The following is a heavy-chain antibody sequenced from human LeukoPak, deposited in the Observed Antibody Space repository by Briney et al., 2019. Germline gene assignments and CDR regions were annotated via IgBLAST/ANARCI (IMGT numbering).Heavy chain of an antibody. CDR3: ARYGSGTSYITNYFDY. CDR1: GFTFSSYS. CDR2: ISSDSRTI. V-gene: IGHV3-48*02. D-gene: IGHD3-10*01. Sequence: PGGSLRLSCAAFGFTFSSYSMNWVRQAPGKGLEWVSYISSDSRTIYYADSVKGRFTISRDNAKNSLYLQMKSLRDEDTAVYYCARYGSGTSYITNYFDYWGQGTLVTVSS. J-gene: IGHJ4*02.